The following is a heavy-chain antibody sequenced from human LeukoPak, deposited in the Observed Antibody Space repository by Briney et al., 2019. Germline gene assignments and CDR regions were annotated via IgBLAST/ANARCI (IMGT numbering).Heavy chain of an antibody. CDR1: GFTFDDYT. Sequence: GSLRLSCAASGFTFDDYTMHWVRQVPGKGLEWVSVIGWDSDSKYYLESVKGRFTISRDNSKNSLYLLMNSLRTEDTAIYYCAKDRSRSYSSFDSWGQGTLVTVSS. CDR2: IGWDSDSK. CDR3: AKDRSRSYSSFDS. V-gene: IGHV3-43*01. D-gene: IGHD5-18*01. J-gene: IGHJ4*02.